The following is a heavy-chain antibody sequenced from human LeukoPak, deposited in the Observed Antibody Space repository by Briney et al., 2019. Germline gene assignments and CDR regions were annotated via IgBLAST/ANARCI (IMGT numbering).Heavy chain of an antibody. Sequence: SVKVSCKASGYTFTGYYMHWVRQAPGQGLEWMGGILPIFGTTNYAQKFQARVTITADESTSTAYMKMSSLRSEDTAVYYCGRVSCGGNCYSLIGTFDIWGQGTMVTVSS. D-gene: IGHD2-15*01. J-gene: IGHJ3*02. CDR1: GYTFTGYY. CDR2: ILPIFGTT. CDR3: GRVSCGGNCYSLIGTFDI. V-gene: IGHV1-69*13.